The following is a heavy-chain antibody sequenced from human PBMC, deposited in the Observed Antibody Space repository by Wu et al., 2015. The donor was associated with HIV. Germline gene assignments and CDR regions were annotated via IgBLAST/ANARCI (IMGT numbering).Heavy chain of an antibody. CDR2: IVAGSGKT. CDR1: GFTFTTSA. CDR3: AAAAYYDSTGYYYDITDY. V-gene: IGHV1-58*01. D-gene: IGHD3-22*01. Sequence: QIQVVQSGPEVKKPGTSVKVSCKASGFTFTTSAVQWVRQARGQRLEWVGWIVAGSGKTNYAQKFQERVTITRDTFTGTAYMELSSLKFEDTAVYYCAAAAYYDSTGYYYDITDYWGQGTLVTVSS. J-gene: IGHJ4*02.